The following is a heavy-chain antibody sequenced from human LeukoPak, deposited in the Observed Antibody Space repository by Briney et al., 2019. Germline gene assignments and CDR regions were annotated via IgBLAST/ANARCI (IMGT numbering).Heavy chain of an antibody. V-gene: IGHV1-8*01. D-gene: IGHD3/OR15-3a*01. CDR2: MNPNSGNT. CDR3: ARALSWTTDSYYYMDV. Sequence: GASVKVSCKASGYTFISYDINRVRQATGQGLEWMGWMNPNSGNTGYAQKFQGRVTMTKNTSITTAYMELSSLRSEDTAVYYCARALSWTTDSYYYMDVWGKGTTVTVSS. CDR1: GYTFISYD. J-gene: IGHJ6*03.